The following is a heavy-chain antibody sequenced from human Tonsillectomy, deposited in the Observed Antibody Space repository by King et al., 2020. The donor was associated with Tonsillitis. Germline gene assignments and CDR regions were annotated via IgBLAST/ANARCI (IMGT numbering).Heavy chain of an antibody. Sequence: VQLVESGGGVVQPGRSLRLSCAASGFPFSSYAFHWVRQDPGKGLEWVAVISNDGSTKYYAASVRGRFTISRDKSENTLYLQMNSLRTDDTAVYYCGDIWVRRVTYWGQGTLVTVAS. CDR3: GDIWVRRVTY. CDR1: GFPFSSYA. J-gene: IGHJ4*02. D-gene: IGHD3-10*01. CDR2: ISNDGSTK. V-gene: IGHV3-30*01.